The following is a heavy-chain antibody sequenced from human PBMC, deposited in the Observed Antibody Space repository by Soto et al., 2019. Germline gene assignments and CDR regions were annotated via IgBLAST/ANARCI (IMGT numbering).Heavy chain of an antibody. V-gene: IGHV3-53*01. CDR3: ARDPSEGRVGNWFES. CDR2: LYDVDGS. Sequence: DVQLVESGGGLMQPGESLRLSCAASGLTVSGKKYVAWVRQAPGKGLEWVSALYDVDGSFYSDSVKGRFSTSRDNAKNILYLEMYALRSEDTAIYYCARDPSEGRVGNWFESWGQGTLVTVSS. J-gene: IGHJ5*01. CDR1: GLTVSGKKY.